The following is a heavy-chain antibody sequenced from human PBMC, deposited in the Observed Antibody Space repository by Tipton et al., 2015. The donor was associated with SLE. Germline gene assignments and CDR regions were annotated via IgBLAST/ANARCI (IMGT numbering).Heavy chain of an antibody. V-gene: IGHV4-39*07. CDR3: SSGNYWYFDL. D-gene: IGHD1-26*01. CDR2: IYYSGST. CDR1: GGSISSSSYY. J-gene: IGHJ2*01. Sequence: LRLSCTVSGGSISSSSYYWGWIRQPPGKGLEWIGSIYYSGSTYYNPSLKSRVTISVDTSKNQFSLKLSSVTAADTAVYYCSSGNYWYFDLWGRGTLVTVS.